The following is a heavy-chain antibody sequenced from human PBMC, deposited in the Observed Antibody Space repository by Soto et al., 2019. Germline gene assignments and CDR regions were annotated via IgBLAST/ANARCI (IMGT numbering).Heavy chain of an antibody. Sequence: SVKVSCKASGGTFSSYAISWVRQAPGQGLEWMGGIIPIFGTANYAQKFQGRVTITADESTSTAYMELSSLRSEDTAVYYCASDGTYYYDSSGYYYFDYWGQGTLVTVSS. CDR1: GGTFSSYA. CDR3: ASDGTYYYDSSGYYYFDY. V-gene: IGHV1-69*13. D-gene: IGHD3-22*01. J-gene: IGHJ4*02. CDR2: IIPIFGTA.